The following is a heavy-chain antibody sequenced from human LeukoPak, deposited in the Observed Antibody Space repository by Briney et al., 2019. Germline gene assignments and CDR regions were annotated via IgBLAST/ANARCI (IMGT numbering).Heavy chain of an antibody. CDR2: NNPNSGGT. CDR3: ATHYLIYYYGMDV. V-gene: IGHV1-2*02. D-gene: IGHD1-26*01. Sequence: ASVKVSCKASGYTFTDYYMHWVRQAPGQGLEEMGRNNPNSGGTNYAQKFQGRVTMTRDTSISTAYMEPSRLTSYDTAVYYCATHYLIYYYGMDVWGQGTTVTVPS. J-gene: IGHJ6*02. CDR1: GYTFTDYY.